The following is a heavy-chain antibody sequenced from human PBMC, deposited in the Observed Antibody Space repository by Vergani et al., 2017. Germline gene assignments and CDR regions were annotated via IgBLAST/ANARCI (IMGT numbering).Heavy chain of an antibody. CDR3: AREGSSGPSSSCFDP. D-gene: IGHD3-22*01. CDR2: IYYSGST. V-gene: IGHV4-59*01. Sequence: QVQLQESGPGLVKPSETLSLTCTVSGGSISSYYWSWIRQPPGKGLEWIGYIYYSGSTNYNPSLKSRVTISVDTSKNQFSLKLSSVTAADTAVYYCAREGSSGPSSSCFDPWGQGTLVTVSS. J-gene: IGHJ5*02. CDR1: GGSISSYY.